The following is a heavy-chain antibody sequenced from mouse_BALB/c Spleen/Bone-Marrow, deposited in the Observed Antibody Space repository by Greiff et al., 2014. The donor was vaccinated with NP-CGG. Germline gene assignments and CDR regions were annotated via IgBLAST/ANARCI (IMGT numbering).Heavy chain of an antibody. D-gene: IGHD1-1*01. CDR2: IDPANGNI. V-gene: IGHV14-3*02. Sequence: EVKLVESGAELVKPGASVKLSCTASGFNIRDTYMHCVKQRPEQGLEWIGRIDPANGNIKYDPKFQGKATITADTSSNTAYLQLSSLISEDTAVYYCAPYYYGRWFANWGQGTLVTVSA. CDR1: GFNIRDTY. CDR3: APYYYGRWFAN. J-gene: IGHJ3*01.